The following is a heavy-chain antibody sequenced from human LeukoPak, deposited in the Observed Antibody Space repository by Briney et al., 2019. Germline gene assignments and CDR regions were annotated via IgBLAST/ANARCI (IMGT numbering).Heavy chain of an antibody. CDR2: INHSGST. V-gene: IGHV4-34*01. Sequence: ASETLSLTCAVYGGSFSGYYWSWIRQPPGKGLEWIGEINHSGSTNYNPSLKSRVTISVDTSKNQFSLKLSSVTAADTAVYYCARGLVVVPAAPGFDYWGQGTLVTVSS. J-gene: IGHJ4*02. CDR1: GGSFSGYY. CDR3: ARGLVVVPAAPGFDY. D-gene: IGHD2-2*01.